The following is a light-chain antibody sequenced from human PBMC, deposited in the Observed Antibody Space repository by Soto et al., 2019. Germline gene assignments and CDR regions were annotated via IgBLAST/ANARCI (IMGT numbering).Light chain of an antibody. CDR2: VAF. CDR1: HGISSL. J-gene: IGKJ4*01. Sequence: DIQMTQSPSAVSASVGDRVTITCLAIHGISSLLAWYHHKPWKAPNLLIYVAFSLQSGVPSRFSGSGSGTDFTLTISSLQPEDFAPYSCQQANCFTLPFGGGTKVEIK. CDR3: QQANCFTLP. V-gene: IGKV1-12*01.